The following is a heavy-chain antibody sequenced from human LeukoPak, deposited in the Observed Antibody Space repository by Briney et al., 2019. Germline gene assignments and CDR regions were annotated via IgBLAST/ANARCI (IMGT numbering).Heavy chain of an antibody. V-gene: IGHV3-48*02. D-gene: IGHD6-19*01. J-gene: IGHJ3*01. CDR3: ARGGYSSGWSRSAFDV. Sequence: GGALRLSCAASGFTFTNYTMSWVRQAPGKGLEWVSYISISSGSIYYADSVKGRFTISRDNAKNSLYLQMNSLRDEDTAMYYCARGGYSSGWSRSAFDVWGQGPMVTVSS. CDR1: GFTFTNYT. CDR2: ISISSGSI.